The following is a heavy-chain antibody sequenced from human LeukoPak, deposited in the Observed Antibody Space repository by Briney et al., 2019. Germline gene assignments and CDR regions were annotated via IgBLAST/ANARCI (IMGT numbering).Heavy chain of an antibody. CDR2: INHSAST. V-gene: IGHV4-34*01. Sequence: SETLSLTCAVYGGAFSGYYGSWIRQPPGKGLEWIGEINHSASTNYNPSLKSRVTISVDTSKNQFSLKLSSVTAADTAVYYCARGMTTVTYAHFDYWGQGTLVTVSS. CDR3: ARGMTTVTYAHFDY. D-gene: IGHD4-17*01. CDR1: GGAFSGYY. J-gene: IGHJ4*02.